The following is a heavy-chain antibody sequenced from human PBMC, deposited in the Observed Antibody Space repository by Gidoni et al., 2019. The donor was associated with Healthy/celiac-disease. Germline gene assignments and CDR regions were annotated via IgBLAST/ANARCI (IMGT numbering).Heavy chain of an antibody. CDR2: IFSNDEK. Sequence: QVTLKESGPVLVKPTETLTLTCTVSGFSLSNARLGVSWLRQPPGKALEWLAHIFSNDEKSYSTSLKSRLTISKDTYKSQVVLTMTNMDPVDTATYYCARLTFYCSGGSCYYPYDYGMDVWGQGTTVTVSS. J-gene: IGHJ6*02. CDR1: GFSLSNARLG. CDR3: ARLTFYCSGGSCYYPYDYGMDV. V-gene: IGHV2-26*01. D-gene: IGHD2-15*01.